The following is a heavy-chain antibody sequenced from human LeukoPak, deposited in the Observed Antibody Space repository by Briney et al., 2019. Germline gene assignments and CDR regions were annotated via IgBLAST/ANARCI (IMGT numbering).Heavy chain of an antibody. CDR1: GGTFSSYA. D-gene: IGHD2-15*01. V-gene: IGHV1-69*04. CDR2: IIPILGIA. J-gene: IGHJ6*02. Sequence: SVKVSCKASGGTFSSYAISWVRQAPGQGLEWMGRIIPILGIANYAQKFQGRVTITADKSTSTAYMELSSLRSEDTAVYYCAREKTYCSGGSCYPGYYYYGMDVWGQGTTVTVSS. CDR3: AREKTYCSGGSCYPGYYYYGMDV.